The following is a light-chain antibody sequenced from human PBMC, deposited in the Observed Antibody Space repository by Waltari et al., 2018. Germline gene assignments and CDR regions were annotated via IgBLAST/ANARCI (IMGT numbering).Light chain of an antibody. Sequence: EIVMTQSPATLSVSPGERATLSCRASQGVSSNLAWYQQKPGQAPRLLIYGASTRATGIPARFSGSGSGTEFTLTISSLQSEDFAVYYCQQYNNCPYTFGQGTKLEIK. V-gene: IGKV3-15*01. J-gene: IGKJ2*01. CDR2: GAS. CDR1: QGVSSN. CDR3: QQYNNCPYT.